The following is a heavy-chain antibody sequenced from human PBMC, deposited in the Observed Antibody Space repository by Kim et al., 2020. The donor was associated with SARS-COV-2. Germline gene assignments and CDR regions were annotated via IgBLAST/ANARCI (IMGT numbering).Heavy chain of an antibody. V-gene: IGHV3-30*07. CDR3: ARDSMFTSGYYDPFYYYMDV. D-gene: IGHD3-16*01. J-gene: IGHJ6*03. Sequence: GRLTIPRDNSKNTLYLQMNSLRAEDTAVYYCARDSMFTSGYYDPFYYYMDVWGKGTTVTVSS.